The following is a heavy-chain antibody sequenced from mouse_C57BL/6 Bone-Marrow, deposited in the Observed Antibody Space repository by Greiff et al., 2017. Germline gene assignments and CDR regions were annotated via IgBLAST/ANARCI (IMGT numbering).Heavy chain of an antibody. V-gene: IGHV3-6*01. J-gene: IGHJ1*03. D-gene: IGHD5-1*01. CDR3: ARDGVPAWYVDV. CDR2: ISYDGSN. Sequence: EVQLQESGPGLVKPSQSLSLTCSVTGYSITSGYYWNWIRQFPGNKLEWMGYISYDGSNNYNPSLKNRISITRDPSKNQFFLKLNSVTTEDTATYYCARDGVPAWYVDVWGTGTTVTVSS. CDR1: GYSITSGYY.